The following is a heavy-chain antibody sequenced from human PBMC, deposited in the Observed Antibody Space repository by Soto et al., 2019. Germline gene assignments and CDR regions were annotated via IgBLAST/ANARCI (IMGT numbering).Heavy chain of an antibody. J-gene: IGHJ5*02. Sequence: QVQLVQSGAEVKKPGSSVKVSCKASGGTFSRYPITWVRQAPGQGLEWMGGITPMFGTPNYAQKFQGRVTITADESTSTAYMELSSLRSEDTAMYYCARDGTLYDSSAYYCRSWGQGTLVTVAS. CDR3: ARDGTLYDSSAYYCRS. CDR2: ITPMFGTP. V-gene: IGHV1-69*01. CDR1: GGTFSRYP. D-gene: IGHD3-22*01.